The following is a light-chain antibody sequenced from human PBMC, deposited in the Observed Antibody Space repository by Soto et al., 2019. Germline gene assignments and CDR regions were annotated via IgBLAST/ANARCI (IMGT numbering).Light chain of an antibody. Sequence: EIVLAQSPASLSLSRGERAALSCTTSQSVSSFLAWYQQKPGQAPRLLIYDASNRATGIPARFSGSGSGTDFTLTISSLQPDDFATYYCQHYNSYSEAFGQGTKVDIK. J-gene: IGKJ1*01. CDR3: QHYNSYSEA. CDR2: DAS. V-gene: IGKV3-11*01. CDR1: QSVSSF.